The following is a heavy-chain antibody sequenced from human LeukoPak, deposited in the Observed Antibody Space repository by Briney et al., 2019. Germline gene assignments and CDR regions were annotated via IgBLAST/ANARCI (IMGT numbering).Heavy chain of an antibody. V-gene: IGHV3-48*03. J-gene: IGHJ3*02. Sequence: GGSLRLSCAASGFTFDDYAMHWVRQAPGKGLEWVSYISSSGSTIYYADSVKGRFTISRDNAKNSLYLQMNSLRAEDTAVYYCARESQSAYYFDSSGYEDAFDIWGQGTMVTISS. CDR1: GFTFDDYA. CDR3: ARESQSAYYFDSSGYEDAFDI. D-gene: IGHD3-22*01. CDR2: ISSSGSTI.